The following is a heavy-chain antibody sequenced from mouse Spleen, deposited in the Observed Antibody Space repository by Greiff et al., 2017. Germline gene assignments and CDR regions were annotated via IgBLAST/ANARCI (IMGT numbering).Heavy chain of an antibody. CDR1: GYTFTSYG. D-gene: IGHD3-2*01. J-gene: IGHJ3*01. CDR2: IYPRSGNT. V-gene: IGHV1-81*01. Sequence: VQLQQSGAELARPGASVKLSCKASGYTFTSYGISWVKQRTGQGLEWIGEIYPRSGNTYYNEKFKGKATLTADKSSSTAYMELRSLTSEDSAVYFCARSLDSSGPGAYWGQGTLVTVSA. CDR3: ARSLDSSGPGAY.